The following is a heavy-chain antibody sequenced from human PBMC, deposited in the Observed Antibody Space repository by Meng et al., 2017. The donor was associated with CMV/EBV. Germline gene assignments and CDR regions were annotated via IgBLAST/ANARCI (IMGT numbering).Heavy chain of an antibody. CDR2: INPSGGST. V-gene: IGHV1-46*01. CDR3: ARDGDDIVVVPAAIPFDY. J-gene: IGHJ4*02. Sequence: TFPSYYMHWVRQAPGQGLEWMGIINPSGGSTSYAQKFQGRVTMTRDTSTSTVYMELSSLRSEDTAVYYCARDGDDIVVVPAAIPFDYWGQGTLVTVSS. CDR1: TFPSYY. D-gene: IGHD2-2*01.